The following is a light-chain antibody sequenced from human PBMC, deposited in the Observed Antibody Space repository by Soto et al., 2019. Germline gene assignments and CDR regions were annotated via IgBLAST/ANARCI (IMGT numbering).Light chain of an antibody. V-gene: IGKV1-9*01. J-gene: IGKJ5*01. CDR3: QQRHSYPIT. CDR1: QGISNY. CDR2: TAS. Sequence: DIQLTQSPSFLSASVGDRVTITCRASQGISNYLAWYQQRPGKAPNLLIYTASTLQSGVPSRFSGSGSGTDFTLTISSLRPEDFATYYCQQRHSYPITVGQGTRLDIK.